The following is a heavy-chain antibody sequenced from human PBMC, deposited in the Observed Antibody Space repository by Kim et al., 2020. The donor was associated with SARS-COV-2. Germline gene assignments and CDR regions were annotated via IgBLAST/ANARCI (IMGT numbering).Heavy chain of an antibody. V-gene: IGHV3-30*04. CDR3: ASQNYDILTGYPDY. D-gene: IGHD3-9*01. J-gene: IGHJ4*02. Sequence: GGSLRLSCAASGFTFSSYAMHWVRQAPGKGLEWVAVISYDGSNKYYADSVKGRFTISRDNSKNTLYLQMNSLRAEDTAVYYCASQNYDILTGYPDYWGQGTLVTVSS. CDR2: ISYDGSNK. CDR1: GFTFSSYA.